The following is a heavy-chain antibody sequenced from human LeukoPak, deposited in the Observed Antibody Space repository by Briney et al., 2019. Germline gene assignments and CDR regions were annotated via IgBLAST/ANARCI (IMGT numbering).Heavy chain of an antibody. Sequence: SETLSLTCTVSGGSISSYYRSWIRQPPGQGLEWIGYIYHSGSTNYNPSLKSRVTISVDTSKNQFSLKLSSVTAADTAVYYCAREKYYYDSSGFPTVYNWFDPWGQGTLVTVSS. CDR2: IYHSGST. D-gene: IGHD3-22*01. CDR1: GGSISSYY. J-gene: IGHJ5*02. CDR3: AREKYYYDSSGFPTVYNWFDP. V-gene: IGHV4-59*01.